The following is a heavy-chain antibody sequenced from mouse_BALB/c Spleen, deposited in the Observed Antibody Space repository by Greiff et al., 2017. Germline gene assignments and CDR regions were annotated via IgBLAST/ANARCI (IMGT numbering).Heavy chain of an antibody. D-gene: IGHD2-1*01. J-gene: IGHJ4*01. Sequence: EVQLVESGPELVKPGASMKISCKASGYSFTGYTMNWVKQSHGKNLEWIGLINPYNGGTSYNQKFKGKATLTVDKSSSTAYMELLSLTSEDSAVYYCARPLYGNYEAMDYWGQGTSVTVSS. CDR3: ARPLYGNYEAMDY. V-gene: IGHV1-18*01. CDR1: GYSFTGYT. CDR2: INPYNGGT.